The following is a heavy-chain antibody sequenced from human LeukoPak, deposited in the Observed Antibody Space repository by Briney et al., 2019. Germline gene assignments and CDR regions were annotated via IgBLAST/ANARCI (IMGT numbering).Heavy chain of an antibody. CDR3: ARQKESHGNFDY. CDR1: GFTVSSSY. CDR2: IYSGGST. D-gene: IGHD1-1*01. J-gene: IGHJ4*02. V-gene: IGHV3-66*04. Sequence: GGSLRLSCAASGFTVSSSYMSWVRQAPGKGLEWVSVIYSGGSTYYADSVKGRFTISRDNSKNSLYLQMNSLRAEDTAMYYCARQKESHGNFDYWGQGTLVTVSS.